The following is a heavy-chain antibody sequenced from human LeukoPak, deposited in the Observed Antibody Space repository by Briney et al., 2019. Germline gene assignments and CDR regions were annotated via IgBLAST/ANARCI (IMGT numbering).Heavy chain of an antibody. CDR1: GFTFSDYY. CDR2: ISSSGSTI. CDR3: AVQYSSGWRNFYDAFDI. J-gene: IGHJ3*02. V-gene: IGHV3-11*01. D-gene: IGHD6-19*01. Sequence: GGSLRPSCAASGFTFSDYYMSWIRQAPGKGLEGVSYISSSGSTIYYADSVKGRFTISRDNAKNSLYLQMNSLRAEDTAVYYCAVQYSSGWRNFYDAFDIWGQGTMVTVSS.